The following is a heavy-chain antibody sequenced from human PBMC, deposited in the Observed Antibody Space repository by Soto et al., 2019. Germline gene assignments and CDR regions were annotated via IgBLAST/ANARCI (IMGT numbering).Heavy chain of an antibody. CDR2: INSDGSST. CDR3: AFEPHSAGYT. J-gene: IGHJ5*02. V-gene: IGHV3-74*01. Sequence: PGGSLRLSCAASGFTFSIYWMHWVRQAPGKGLMWVSRINSDGSSTNYADSVKGRFTISRDNAKNTLYLQMNSLRAEDTALYYCAFEPHSAGYTWGQGTLVTVSS. CDR1: GFTFSIYW. D-gene: IGHD3-22*01.